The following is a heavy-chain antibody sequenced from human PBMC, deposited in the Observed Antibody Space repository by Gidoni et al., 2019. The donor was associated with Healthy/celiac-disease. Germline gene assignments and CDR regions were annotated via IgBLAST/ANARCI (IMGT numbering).Heavy chain of an antibody. CDR1: GFTFSSEW. CDR2: IKQDGSEK. Sequence: EVQLVESGGGLVQPGGSLRLSCAASGFTFSSEWLSWVRQAPGKGLEWVANIKQDGSEKYYVDSVKGRFTISRDNAKNSLYLQMNSLRAEDTAVYYCVRPLMVRGAYDYWGQGTLVTVSS. D-gene: IGHD3-10*01. V-gene: IGHV3-7*01. J-gene: IGHJ4*02. CDR3: VRPLMVRGAYDY.